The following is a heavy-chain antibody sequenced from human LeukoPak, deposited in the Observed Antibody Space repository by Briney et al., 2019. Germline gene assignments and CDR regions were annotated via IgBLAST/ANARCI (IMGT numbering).Heavy chain of an antibody. CDR2: FDPEDGET. CDR3: ATRSNPLIVVVTHPYVPGNWFDP. CDR1: GYTLTELS. V-gene: IGHV1-24*01. J-gene: IGHJ5*02. D-gene: IGHD3-22*01. Sequence: ASVKVSCKVSGYTLTELSMHWVRQAPGKGLEWMGGFDPEDGETIYAQKFQGRVTMTEDTSTDTAYMELSSLRSEDTAVYYCATRSNPLIVVVTHPYVPGNWFDPWGQGTLVTVSS.